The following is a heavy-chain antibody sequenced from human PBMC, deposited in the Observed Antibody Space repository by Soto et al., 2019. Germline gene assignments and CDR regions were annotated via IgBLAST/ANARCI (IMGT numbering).Heavy chain of an antibody. CDR1: GFTFNNYW. CDR2: INPDGRRT. D-gene: IGHD3-16*01. Sequence: EVQLVESGGGLVQPGGSLRLSCAASGFTFNNYWMHWVRQAPGKGLMWVSRINPDGRRTTYADSVKGRFAISRDNAKNTLYLQMNSVRAEDTAVYYCARVKLGSYDWFDPWGQGTLVTVSS. J-gene: IGHJ5*02. V-gene: IGHV3-74*01. CDR3: ARVKLGSYDWFDP.